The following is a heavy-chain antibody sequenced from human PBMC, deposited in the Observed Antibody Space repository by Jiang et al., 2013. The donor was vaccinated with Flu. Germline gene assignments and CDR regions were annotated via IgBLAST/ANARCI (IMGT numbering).Heavy chain of an antibody. CDR2: ISYDGSNK. CDR3: ARETQETGYHFDY. V-gene: IGHV3-30-3*01. D-gene: IGHD6-25*01. Sequence: RLSCAASGFTFSSYAMHWVRQAPGKGLEWVAVISYDGSNKYYADSVKGRFTMSRDSSKNTLYLQMNSLRAEDTAVYYCARETQETGYHFDYWGQGTLVTVSS. J-gene: IGHJ4*02. CDR1: GFTFSSYA.